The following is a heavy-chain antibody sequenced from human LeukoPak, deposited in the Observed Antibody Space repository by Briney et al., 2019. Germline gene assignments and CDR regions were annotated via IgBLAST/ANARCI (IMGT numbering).Heavy chain of an antibody. D-gene: IGHD3-10*01. CDR3: ARAETYYYGSGSYDY. J-gene: IGHJ4*02. Sequence: PSETLSLTCTVSGGSISSGSYYWNWIRQPAGKGLEWIGRIYTTGSTNYNPSLKSRVTISVDTSKNQFSLKLSSVTAADTAVYYCARAETYYYGSGSYDYWGQGTLVTVSS. CDR2: IYTTGST. V-gene: IGHV4-61*02. CDR1: GGSISSGSYY.